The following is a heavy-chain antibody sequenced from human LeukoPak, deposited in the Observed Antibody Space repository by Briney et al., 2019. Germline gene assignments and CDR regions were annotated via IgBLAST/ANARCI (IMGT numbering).Heavy chain of an antibody. CDR1: GFTFNYYN. CDR3: ARHLSGDDI. V-gene: IGHV3-66*04. D-gene: IGHD4-17*01. CDR2: IYSGGST. Sequence: GGSLRLSCAASGFTFNYYNMNWVRQAPGKGLEWVSIIYSGGSTYYADSVKGRFTISRDNSKNTLYLQMNSLRAEDTAMYYCARHLSGDDIWGQGTMVTVSS. J-gene: IGHJ3*02.